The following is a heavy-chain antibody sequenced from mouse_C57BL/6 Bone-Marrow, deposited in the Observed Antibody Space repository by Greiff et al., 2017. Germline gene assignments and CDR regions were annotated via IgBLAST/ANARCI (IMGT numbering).Heavy chain of an antibody. D-gene: IGHD2-5*01. Sequence: EVKLVESEGGLVQPGSSMKLSCTASGFTFSDYYMAWVRQVPEKGLEWVANINYDGSSTYYLDSLKSRFIISRDNAKNILYLQMSSLKSEDTATYYCARDGNSNYVAMDYWGQGTSVTVSS. J-gene: IGHJ4*01. V-gene: IGHV5-16*01. CDR2: INYDGSST. CDR1: GFTFSDYY. CDR3: ARDGNSNYVAMDY.